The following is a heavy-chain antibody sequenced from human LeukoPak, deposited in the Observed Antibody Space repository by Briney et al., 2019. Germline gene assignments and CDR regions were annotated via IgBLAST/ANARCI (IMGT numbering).Heavy chain of an antibody. Sequence: GGSLRLSCAASGFTFSDYYMSWIRQAPGKGLEWVSYISSSGSTIYYADSVKGRFTISRDNAKNSLYLQMNSLRAEDTAVYYCARVWYYYDPPGLSFAYWGQGTLVTVSS. D-gene: IGHD3-22*01. CDR1: GFTFSDYY. CDR2: ISSSGSTI. CDR3: ARVWYYYDPPGLSFAY. V-gene: IGHV3-11*04. J-gene: IGHJ4*02.